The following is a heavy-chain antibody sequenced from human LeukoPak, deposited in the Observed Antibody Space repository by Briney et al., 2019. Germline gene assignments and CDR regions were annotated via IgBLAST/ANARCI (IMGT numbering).Heavy chain of an antibody. CDR2: VNSDGSSI. V-gene: IGHV3-74*01. Sequence: PGGSLRLSCAASGFTLSSYWMHWVRQAPGKGLVWVSRVNSDGSSINYADSVKGRFTISRDNAKNTLYLQMNSLRAEDTAVYYCAKGGRAHFDFWGQGTLVAVSS. CDR1: GFTLSSYW. D-gene: IGHD1-26*01. J-gene: IGHJ4*02. CDR3: AKGGRAHFDF.